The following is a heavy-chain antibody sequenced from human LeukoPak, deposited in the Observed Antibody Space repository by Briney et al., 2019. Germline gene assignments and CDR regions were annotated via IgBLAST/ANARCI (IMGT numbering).Heavy chain of an antibody. CDR2: ISGSGGST. Sequence: GGSLRLSCAASGFTFSSYAMSWVRQTPGKGLEWVSAISGSGGSTYYADSVKGRFTISRDNSKNTLYLQMNSLRAEDTAVYYCAKDKQWLMKRDYWGQGTLVTVSS. J-gene: IGHJ4*02. CDR1: GFTFSSYA. CDR3: AKDKQWLMKRDY. V-gene: IGHV3-23*01. D-gene: IGHD6-19*01.